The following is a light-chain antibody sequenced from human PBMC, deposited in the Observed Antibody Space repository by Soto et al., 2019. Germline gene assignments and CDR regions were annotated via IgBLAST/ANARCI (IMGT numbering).Light chain of an antibody. CDR2: WAS. J-gene: IGKJ2*01. CDR3: QKYYSTPYT. CDR1: RSVLHTSNNKNY. V-gene: IGKV4-1*01. Sequence: DIVMTQSPDSLAVSLGERATINCKSSRSVLHTSNNKNYLAWYQQKPGQPPKLLIYWASTRESGVPDRFSGSGSGTDFTLTISSLQAEDVAVYYCQKYYSTPYTFGQGTKVEIK.